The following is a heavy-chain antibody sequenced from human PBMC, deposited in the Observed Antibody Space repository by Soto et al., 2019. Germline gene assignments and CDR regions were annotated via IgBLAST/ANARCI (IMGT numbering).Heavy chain of an antibody. CDR1: GGTFSSYT. Sequence: QVQLVQSGAEVKKPGSSVKVSCKASGGTFSSYTISWVRQAPGQGLEWMGRIIPIRGIANYAQKFQGRVTITADKSTSTAYMELSSLRSEDTAVYYCARDRGDIVVVPAAAWFDPWGQGTLVTVSS. J-gene: IGHJ5*02. V-gene: IGHV1-69*08. CDR2: IIPIRGIA. D-gene: IGHD2-2*01. CDR3: ARDRGDIVVVPAAAWFDP.